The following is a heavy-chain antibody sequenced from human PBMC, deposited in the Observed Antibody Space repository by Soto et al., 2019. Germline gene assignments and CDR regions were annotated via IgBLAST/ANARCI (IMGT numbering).Heavy chain of an antibody. CDR1: GLTFSDYG. V-gene: IGHV3-48*02. CDR3: ADDEDGDSDFDS. J-gene: IGHJ4*02. Sequence: PGGSLRLSCAASGLTFSDYGMNWIRQAPGKGLEWLSYISSSGRTIYYAESIRGRFSISRDNAKNLVYLQMDSLRDEDTAVYFCADDEDGDSDFDSWGQGTLVTVSS. D-gene: IGHD3-10*01. CDR2: ISSSGRTI.